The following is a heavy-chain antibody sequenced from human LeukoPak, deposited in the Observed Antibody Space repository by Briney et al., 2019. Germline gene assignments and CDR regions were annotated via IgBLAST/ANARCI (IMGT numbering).Heavy chain of an antibody. CDR1: GFTFSNHA. CDR2: ISGGGRTT. J-gene: IGHJ4*02. V-gene: IGHV3-23*01. CDR3: AKNVVVKGHIDF. D-gene: IGHD2-15*01. Sequence: GGSLRLSCAASGFTFSNHAMSWVRQAPGKGLQWVAVISGGGRTTEYEDFVKGRFTISRDNSKNTLSLQMNSLTVEDTAIYFCAKNVVVKGHIDFWGQGTLVTVSS.